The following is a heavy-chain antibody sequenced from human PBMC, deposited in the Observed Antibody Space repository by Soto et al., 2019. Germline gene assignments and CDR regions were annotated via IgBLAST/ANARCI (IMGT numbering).Heavy chain of an antibody. CDR2: INHSGST. Sequence: PSETLSLTCAFYGVSFSGYYWSWIRHPPGKGLEWIGEINHSGSTNYNPSLKSRVTISVDTSKNQFSLKLSSVTAADTAVYYCARAGSSWSYYYYGMDVWGQGTTVTVSS. D-gene: IGHD6-13*01. CDR3: ARAGSSWSYYYYGMDV. J-gene: IGHJ6*02. V-gene: IGHV4-34*01. CDR1: GVSFSGYY.